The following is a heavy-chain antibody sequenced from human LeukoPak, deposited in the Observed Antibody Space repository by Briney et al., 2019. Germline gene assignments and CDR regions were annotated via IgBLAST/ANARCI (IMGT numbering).Heavy chain of an antibody. CDR1: GGTFSSYA. V-gene: IGHV1-69*13. D-gene: IGHD2-15*01. J-gene: IGHJ6*02. CDR3: ATAVCFGYCSGGSDV. CDR2: IIPIFGTA. Sequence: GASVKVSCKASGGTFSSYAISWVRQAPGQGLEWMGGIIPIFGTANYAQTFQGRVTITADESTSTAYMELSSLRSEDTAVYYCATAVCFGYCSGGSDVWGQGTTVTVSS.